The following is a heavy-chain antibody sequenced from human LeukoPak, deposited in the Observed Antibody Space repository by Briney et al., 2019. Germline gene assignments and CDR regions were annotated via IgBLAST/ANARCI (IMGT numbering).Heavy chain of an antibody. CDR3: ARPLTTVVPDAFDI. D-gene: IGHD4-23*01. Sequence: PSETLSLTCAVYGGSLNDYLWSWIRQPPGQGLEWIGEVGHSGTTNYNPSLKSRVTISVDTSKNQFFLKLTSVTAADTAVYYCARPLTTVVPDAFDIWGQGTMVTVSS. CDR1: GGSLNDYL. J-gene: IGHJ3*02. V-gene: IGHV4-34*01. CDR2: VGHSGTT.